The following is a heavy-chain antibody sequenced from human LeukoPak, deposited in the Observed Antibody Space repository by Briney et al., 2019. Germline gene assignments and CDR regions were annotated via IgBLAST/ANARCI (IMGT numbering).Heavy chain of an antibody. CDR2: INDDGSDT. CDR3: VRGGPSTWS. J-gene: IGHJ5*02. D-gene: IGHD2-15*01. CDR1: GFTFKLYW. V-gene: IGHV3-74*01. Sequence: QPGGSLRLSCAASGFTFKLYWMHWVRQVPGKRPVWVSRINDDGSDTIYADSVRGRFTISRDDAKNTVCLQMNNLRAEDTAVYYCVRGGPSTWSWGQGTLVTVSS.